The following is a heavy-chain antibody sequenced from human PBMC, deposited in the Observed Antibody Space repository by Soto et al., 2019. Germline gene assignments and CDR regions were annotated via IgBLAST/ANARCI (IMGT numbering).Heavy chain of an antibody. Sequence: QVQLVESGGGVVQPGRSLSLSCAASGFTFSSYAMHWVRQAPRKGLEWVAVISYDGSNKYYADSVKGRFTISRDNSKNALYLQMNSLRAEDTAVYYCARDADPGGYLEYPYYWGQGTIVTVSS. D-gene: IGHD3-22*01. CDR2: ISYDGSNK. V-gene: IGHV3-30-3*01. CDR3: ARDADPGGYLEYPYY. CDR1: GFTFSSYA. J-gene: IGHJ4*02.